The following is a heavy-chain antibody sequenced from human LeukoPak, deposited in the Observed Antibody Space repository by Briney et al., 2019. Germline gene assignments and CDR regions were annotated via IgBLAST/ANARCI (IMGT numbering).Heavy chain of an antibody. V-gene: IGHV1-69*04. CDR1: GGTFSSYA. CDR2: IIPIFGIA. Sequence: SVKVSCKASGGTFSSYAISWVRQVPGQGLEWMGRIIPIFGIANYAQKFQGRVTITADKSTSTAYMELSSLRSEDTAVYYCARDGNCGGDCYSMDVWGQGTTVTVSS. J-gene: IGHJ6*02. CDR3: ARDGNCGGDCYSMDV. D-gene: IGHD2-21*02.